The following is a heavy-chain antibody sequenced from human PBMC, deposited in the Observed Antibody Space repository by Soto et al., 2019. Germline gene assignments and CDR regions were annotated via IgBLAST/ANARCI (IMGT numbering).Heavy chain of an antibody. D-gene: IGHD2-21*02. J-gene: IGHJ4*02. CDR3: ARNRYCGGDGYWVDFDY. Sequence: SETLSLTCTVSGGSISSYYWSWIRQPPGKGLEWIGYIYYSGSTNYNPSLKSRVTISVDTSKNQFSLKLSSVTAADTAVYYCARNRYCGGDGYWVDFDYWGQGTLVTVSS. V-gene: IGHV4-59*01. CDR1: GGSISSYY. CDR2: IYYSGST.